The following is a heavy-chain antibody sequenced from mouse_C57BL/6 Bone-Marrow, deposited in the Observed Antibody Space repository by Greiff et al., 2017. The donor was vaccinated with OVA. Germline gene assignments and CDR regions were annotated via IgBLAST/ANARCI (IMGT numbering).Heavy chain of an antibody. CDR2: ISNLAYSI. CDR3: ARSRYAYLDY. CDR1: GFTFSDYG. V-gene: IGHV5-15*01. D-gene: IGHD1-1*01. J-gene: IGHJ2*01. Sequence: EVKLQESGGGLVQPGGSLKLSCAASGFTFSDYGMAWVRQAPRKGPEWVAFISNLAYSIYYADTVTGRFTISRGNAKNTLYLEMSSLRSEDTAMYYCARSRYAYLDYWGQGTTLTVSS.